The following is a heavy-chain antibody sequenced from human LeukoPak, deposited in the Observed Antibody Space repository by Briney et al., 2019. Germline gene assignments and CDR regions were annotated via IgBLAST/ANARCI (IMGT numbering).Heavy chain of an antibody. CDR3: VRVRISDDY. Sequence: GASVRVSCKTSGYTFTSYGISWVRQAPGQGLEWLGWINVYSGDTKYAQKVQGRVTMTTHTPTSTAYLELRSLRSDDTAMYYCVRVRISDDYWGQGTLVSVSS. CDR2: INVYSGDT. V-gene: IGHV1-18*01. CDR1: GYTFTSYG. D-gene: IGHD2/OR15-2a*01. J-gene: IGHJ4*02.